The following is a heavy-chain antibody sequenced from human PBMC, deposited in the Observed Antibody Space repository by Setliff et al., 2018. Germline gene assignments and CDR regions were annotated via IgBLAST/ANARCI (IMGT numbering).Heavy chain of an antibody. D-gene: IGHD2-15*01. CDR3: AKISCSGGSCYPDY. CDR1: GFTISSYG. Sequence: GGSLRLSCAASGFTISSYGMHWVRQAPGKGLEWVAVIWYDGSNKYYADSVKGRFTISRDNSKNTLYLQMNSLRAEDTAVYYCAKISCSGGSCYPDYWGQGTLVTVSS. CDR2: IWYDGSNK. V-gene: IGHV3-33*06. J-gene: IGHJ4*02.